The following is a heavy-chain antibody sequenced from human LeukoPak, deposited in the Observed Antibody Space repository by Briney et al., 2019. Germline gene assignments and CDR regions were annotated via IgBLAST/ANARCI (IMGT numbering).Heavy chain of an antibody. CDR2: IKEDGSEK. CDR3: ARDWGAAGLWDY. CDR1: GFTFSNYL. J-gene: IGHJ4*02. D-gene: IGHD6-13*01. V-gene: IGHV3-7*05. Sequence: GGSLRLSCASSGFTFSNYLMSWVRQAPGKGLEWVANIKEDGSEKDYVDSVKGRFTISRDNAKNSLYLQMNSLRAEDTAIYYCARDWGAAGLWDYWGQGILVTVSS.